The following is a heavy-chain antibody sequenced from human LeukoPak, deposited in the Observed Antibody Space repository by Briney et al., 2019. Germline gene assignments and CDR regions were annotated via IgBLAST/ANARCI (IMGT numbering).Heavy chain of an antibody. Sequence: GGSLRLSCAAPGFTFSSYSMNWVRPGPRKGLEWVSSISSSSSYIYYADSVKGRFTISRDNAKNSLYLQMNSLRAEDTAVYYCARPDSDDYWGQGTLVTVSS. CDR1: GFTFSSYS. CDR2: ISSSSSYI. J-gene: IGHJ4*02. V-gene: IGHV3-21*01. CDR3: ARPDSDDY. D-gene: IGHD3-22*01.